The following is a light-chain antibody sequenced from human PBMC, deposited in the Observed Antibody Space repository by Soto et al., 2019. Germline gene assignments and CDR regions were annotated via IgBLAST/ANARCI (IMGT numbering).Light chain of an antibody. CDR1: RSISPY. CDR2: EAL. Sequence: ETVLTQSPATLSLTAGESASLXXRSSRSISPYLAWYQQKPGQAPSVXIYEALNRATGIPARFSGSGAGTDFTLTISSLEPEDFAVYYCQQRNNWPLTFGGGTKVDI. CDR3: QQRNNWPLT. V-gene: IGKV3-11*01. J-gene: IGKJ4*02.